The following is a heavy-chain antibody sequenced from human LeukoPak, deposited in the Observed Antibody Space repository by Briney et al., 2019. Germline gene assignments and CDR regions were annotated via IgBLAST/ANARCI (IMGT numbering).Heavy chain of an antibody. Sequence: PGGSLRLSCAASGFTFSSYGMHWVRQAPGKGLEWVAAIWSDRGNKYYTDSVKGRFTISRDNSKNTLYLQMNGLRGEDTAVYYCARDASYQQQLVGQYFFGYWGQGTLVTISS. CDR1: GFTFSSYG. D-gene: IGHD6-13*01. J-gene: IGHJ4*02. CDR3: ARDASYQQQLVGQYFFGY. CDR2: IWSDRGNK. V-gene: IGHV3-33*01.